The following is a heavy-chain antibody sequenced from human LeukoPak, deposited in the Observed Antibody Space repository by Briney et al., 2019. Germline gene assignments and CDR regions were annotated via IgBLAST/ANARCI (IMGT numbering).Heavy chain of an antibody. CDR3: ARGRTYYYDSSGYIRNNWFDP. V-gene: IGHV3-66*01. D-gene: IGHD3-22*01. CDR1: GFTVSSNY. Sequence: GGSLRLSCAASGFTVSSNYMSWVRQAPGKGLEWVSVIYSGGSTYYADSVKGRFTISRDNSKNTLYLQMNSLRAEDTAVYYCARGRTYYYDSSGYIRNNWFDPWGQGTLVTVSS. J-gene: IGHJ5*02. CDR2: IYSGGST.